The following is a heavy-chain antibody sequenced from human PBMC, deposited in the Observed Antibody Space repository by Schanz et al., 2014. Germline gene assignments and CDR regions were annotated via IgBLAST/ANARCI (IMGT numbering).Heavy chain of an antibody. D-gene: IGHD2-15*01. Sequence: DVQLLESGGGLVQPGGSLRLSCAASGFTFNSYAMTWVRQAPGKGLEWVSSISHSGGSKYYADSVKGRFTISRDNSENTLYLQMNSLSADDTAVFCCAKGMGYCSGGTCYDYYYYGLDVWGQGTTVTVSS. CDR2: ISHSGGSK. J-gene: IGHJ6*02. V-gene: IGHV3-23*01. CDR1: GFTFNSYA. CDR3: AKGMGYCSGGTCYDYYYYGLDV.